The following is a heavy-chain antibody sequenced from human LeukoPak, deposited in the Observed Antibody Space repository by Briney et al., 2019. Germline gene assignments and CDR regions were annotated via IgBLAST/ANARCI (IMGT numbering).Heavy chain of an antibody. Sequence: ASVKVSCKASGYTFTGYYMHWVRQAPGQGLEWMGWINPNSGGTNYAQKFQGRVTMTRDTSISTAYMELSRLRSDDTAVYYCTRGKFLEWLFPFDYWGQGTLVTVSS. CDR3: TRGKFLEWLFPFDY. V-gene: IGHV1-2*02. CDR1: GYTFTGYY. D-gene: IGHD3-3*01. J-gene: IGHJ4*02. CDR2: INPNSGGT.